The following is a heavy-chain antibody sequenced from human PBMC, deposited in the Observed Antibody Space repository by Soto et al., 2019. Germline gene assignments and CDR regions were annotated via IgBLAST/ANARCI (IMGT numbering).Heavy chain of an antibody. V-gene: IGHV4-30-2*01. D-gene: IGHD1-26*01. CDR3: ARDGAWRGFDV. CDR1: GDSISSGGYS. J-gene: IGHJ6*02. CDR2: IDRSGST. Sequence: PSETLSLTCAGSGDSISSGGYSWSWIRQPPGKGLEWVGYIDRSGSTYYNPSLKSRVTISADRSNNRFSLILNSVTAADTAVYFCARDGAWRGFDVWGQGTTVTVSS.